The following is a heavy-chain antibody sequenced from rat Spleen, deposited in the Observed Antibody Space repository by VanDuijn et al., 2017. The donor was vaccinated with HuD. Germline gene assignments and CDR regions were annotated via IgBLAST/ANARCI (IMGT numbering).Heavy chain of an antibody. CDR3: ARHNSGYGYFDY. CDR1: GFTFSNYC. V-gene: IGHV5-25*01. J-gene: IGHJ2*01. Sequence: EVQLVESGGGLVQPGRSMKLSCTASGFTFSNYCMTWVRQAPTKSLDWVATINTGGGKTYYRDSVKGRFTISRDNAKSTLYLQMDSLRSEDTATYYCARHNSGYGYFDYWGQGVMVTVSS. CDR2: INTGGGKT. D-gene: IGHD4-3*01.